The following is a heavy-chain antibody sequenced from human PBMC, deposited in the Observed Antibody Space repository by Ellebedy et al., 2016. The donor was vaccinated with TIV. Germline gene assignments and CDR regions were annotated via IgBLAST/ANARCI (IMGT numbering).Heavy chain of an antibody. CDR2: ISGSGGST. Sequence: GESLKISXAASGFTFSSYAMSWVRQAPGKGLEWVSAISGSGGSTYYAGSVKGRFTISRENAKNSLYLQMNSLRAGDTAVYYCASSRGDAFDIWGQGTMVTVSS. J-gene: IGHJ3*02. CDR3: ASSRGDAFDI. CDR1: GFTFSSYA. V-gene: IGHV3-23*01. D-gene: IGHD3-10*01.